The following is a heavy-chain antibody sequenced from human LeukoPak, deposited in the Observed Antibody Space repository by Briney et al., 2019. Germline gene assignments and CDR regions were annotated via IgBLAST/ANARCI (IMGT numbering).Heavy chain of an antibody. V-gene: IGHV3-21*01. CDR2: ISSSSSYI. D-gene: IGHD2-21*01. CDR3: ATTVVIATAEAFDI. CDR1: GFTLSSYS. Sequence: GGSLRLSCAASGFTLSSYSMNWVRQAPGKGLEWVSSISSSSSYIYYADSVKGRFTISRDNAKNSLYLQMNSLRAEDTAVYYCATTVVIATAEAFDIWGQGTMVTVSS. J-gene: IGHJ3*02.